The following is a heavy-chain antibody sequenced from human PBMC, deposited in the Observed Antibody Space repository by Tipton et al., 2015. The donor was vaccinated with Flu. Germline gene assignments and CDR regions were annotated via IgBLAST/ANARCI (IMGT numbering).Heavy chain of an antibody. D-gene: IGHD2/OR15-2a*01. CDR3: ARDFSRFDAFDI. Sequence: TLSLTCTVSGGSISSSSYYWGWIRQPPGKGLEWIGSIYYSGSTYYNPSLKSRVTISVDTSKNQFSLKLSSVTAADTAVYYCARDFSRFDAFDIWGQGTMVTVSS. CDR2: IYYSGST. J-gene: IGHJ3*02. CDR1: GGSISSSSYY. V-gene: IGHV4-39*07.